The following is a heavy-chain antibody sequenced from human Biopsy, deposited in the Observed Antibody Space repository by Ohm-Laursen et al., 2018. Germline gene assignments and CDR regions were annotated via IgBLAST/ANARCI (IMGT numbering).Heavy chain of an antibody. CDR2: ISYHGSDK. CDR1: GFTFSNYA. D-gene: IGHD3-10*01. Sequence: SLRLSCTASGFTFSNYAMHWVRQAPGKGLEWVAVISYHGSDKYYAGSVQGRFIISRDNSNNTLYVQMNSLRYEDTAVYYCVKDVKERVGWFGYFDLWGRGTLVTVSS. CDR3: VKDVKERVGWFGYFDL. J-gene: IGHJ2*01. V-gene: IGHV3-30*18.